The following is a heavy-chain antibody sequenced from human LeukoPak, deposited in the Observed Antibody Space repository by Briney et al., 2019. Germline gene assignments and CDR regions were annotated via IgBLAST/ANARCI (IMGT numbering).Heavy chain of an antibody. CDR2: INAGNGNT. D-gene: IGHD5-12*01. CDR1: GYTFTSYA. V-gene: IGHV1-3*01. J-gene: IGHJ4*02. CDR3: ARDPSRGGSNFDY. Sequence: ASVKVSCKASGYTFTSYAMHWVRQAPGQRLEWMGWINAGNGNTKYSQKFQGRVTITWDTSASTAYMELSSLRSEDTAVYYCARDPSRGGSNFDYWGQGTLVTVSS.